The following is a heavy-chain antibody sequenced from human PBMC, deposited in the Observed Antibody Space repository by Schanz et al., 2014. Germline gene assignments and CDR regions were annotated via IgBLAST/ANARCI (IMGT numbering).Heavy chain of an antibody. D-gene: IGHD1-1*01. CDR1: GFTFSSYD. Sequence: QVQLVESGGGVVQPGRSLRLSCVASGFTFSSYDVFWVRQAPGKGLEWVAILWHDGSKKCYADSVKGRFTVSRDNSKNTLYLQMNSLRAEDTAVYFCAKKVPAYNPFDSWGQGTLVTVSS. J-gene: IGHJ4*02. CDR2: LWHDGSKK. CDR3: AKKVPAYNPFDS. V-gene: IGHV3-33*06.